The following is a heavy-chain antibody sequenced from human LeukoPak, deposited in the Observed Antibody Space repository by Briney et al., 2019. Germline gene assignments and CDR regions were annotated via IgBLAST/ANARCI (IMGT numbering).Heavy chain of an antibody. J-gene: IGHJ4*02. CDR3: ARGPSVLLWFYFDY. D-gene: IGHD3-10*01. Sequence: ASVKVSCTASGYTFTGYYMHWVRQAPGQGLEWMGWINPNSGGTNYAQKFQGRVTMTRDTSISTAYMELSRLRSDDTAVYYCARGPSVLLWFYFDYWGQGTLVTVSS. CDR1: GYTFTGYY. V-gene: IGHV1-2*02. CDR2: INPNSGGT.